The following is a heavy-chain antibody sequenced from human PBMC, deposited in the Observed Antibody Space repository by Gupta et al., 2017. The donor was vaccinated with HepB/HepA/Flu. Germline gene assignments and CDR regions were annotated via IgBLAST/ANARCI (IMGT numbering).Heavy chain of an antibody. D-gene: IGHD2-15*01. CDR2: ISAGGSSA. CDR1: GFTFRNYA. J-gene: IGHJ4*02. Sequence: EVQLLESGGGLVQPGGSLRLSCTASGFTFRNYAMSWVRQAPGKGLEWVSGISAGGSSAYYADSVKGRFTISRDNSKNTLYLQVNSLRAEDTAVYHCAKGDIAVVVAATDLDQWGQGTLVTVSS. V-gene: IGHV3-23*01. CDR3: AKGDIAVVVAATDLDQ.